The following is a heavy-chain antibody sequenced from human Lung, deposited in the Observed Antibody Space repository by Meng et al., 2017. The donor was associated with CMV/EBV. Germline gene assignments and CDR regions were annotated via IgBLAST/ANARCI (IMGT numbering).Heavy chain of an antibody. CDR2: ISSSGSTI. CDR1: GFTFSSYE. V-gene: IGHV3-48*03. CDR3: ARAWGYSNYGSVIWGPPYYYYGMDV. J-gene: IGHJ6*02. Sequence: GGSXRLXCAASGFTFSSYEMNWVRQAPGKGLEWVSYISSSGSTIYYADSVKGRFTISRDNAKNSLYLQMNSLRAEDTAVYYCARAWGYSNYGSVIWGPPYYYYGMDVWGQGXTVTVSS. D-gene: IGHD4-11*01.